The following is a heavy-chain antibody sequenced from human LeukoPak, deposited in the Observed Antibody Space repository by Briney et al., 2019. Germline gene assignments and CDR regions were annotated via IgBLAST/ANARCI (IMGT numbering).Heavy chain of an antibody. CDR3: TKSSSPGAHVDY. J-gene: IGHJ4*01. CDR2: IKSKTDGGTT. D-gene: IGHD6-6*01. Sequence: WIRQPPGKGLEWVGRIKSKTDGGTTDYAAPVKGRFTISRDDSKNTLYLQMNSLKTEDTAVYYCTKSSSPGAHVDYWGHGTLVTVSS. V-gene: IGHV3-15*01.